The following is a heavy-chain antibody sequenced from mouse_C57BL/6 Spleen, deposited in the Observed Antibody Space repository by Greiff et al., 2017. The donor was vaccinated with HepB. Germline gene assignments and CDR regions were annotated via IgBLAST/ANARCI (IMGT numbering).Heavy chain of an antibody. CDR3: TRSTVVEDWFAY. Sequence: QVQLKQSGAELVRPGASVTLSCKASGYTFTDYEMHWVKQTPVHGLEWIGAIDPETGGTAYNQKFKGKAILTADKSSSTAYMELRSLTSEDSAVYYCTRSTVVEDWFAYWGQGTLVTVSA. CDR1: GYTFTDYE. CDR2: IDPETGGT. V-gene: IGHV1-15*01. J-gene: IGHJ3*01. D-gene: IGHD1-1*01.